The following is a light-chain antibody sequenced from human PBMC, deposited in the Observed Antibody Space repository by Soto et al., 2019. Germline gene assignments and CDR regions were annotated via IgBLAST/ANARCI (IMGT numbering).Light chain of an antibody. Sequence: QSVSPGESVSLSCRASQTISDNLAWYQQKPGLPPRLLIYHTSTRASGVPARFSGSGSGTDFSLTIRSLQSEDFAVYYCQRYDNWPLIFGGGTKVDIK. CDR1: QTISDN. V-gene: IGKV3-15*01. CDR3: QRYDNWPLI. CDR2: HTS. J-gene: IGKJ4*01.